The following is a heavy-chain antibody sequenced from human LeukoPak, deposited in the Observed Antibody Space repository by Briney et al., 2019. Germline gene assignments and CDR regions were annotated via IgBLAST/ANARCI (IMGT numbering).Heavy chain of an antibody. CDR3: ATWRVPAAMIVY. CDR1: GYTFTSYG. V-gene: IGHV1-18*01. D-gene: IGHD2-2*01. Sequence: ASVKVSCKASGYTFTSYGISWVRQAPGQGLEWMGWISAYNGNTNYAQKLQGRVTMTTDTSTSTAYMELSSLRSEDTAVYYCATWRVPAAMIVYWGQGTLVTVSS. J-gene: IGHJ4*02. CDR2: ISAYNGNT.